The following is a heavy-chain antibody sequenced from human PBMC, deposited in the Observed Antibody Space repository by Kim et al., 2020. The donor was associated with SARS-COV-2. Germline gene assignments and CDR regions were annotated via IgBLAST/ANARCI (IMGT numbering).Heavy chain of an antibody. CDR3: AKDQRLGHPGSGGGFDP. J-gene: IGHJ5*02. V-gene: IGHV3-23*01. CDR1: GFTFSSYA. Sequence: GGSLRLSCAASGFTFSSYAMSWVRQAPGKGLEWVSAISGSGGSTYYADSVKGRFTISRDNSKNTLYLQMNSLRAEDTAVYYCAKDQRLGHPGSGGGFDPWGQGTLVTVSS. CDR2: ISGSGGST. D-gene: IGHD3-10*01.